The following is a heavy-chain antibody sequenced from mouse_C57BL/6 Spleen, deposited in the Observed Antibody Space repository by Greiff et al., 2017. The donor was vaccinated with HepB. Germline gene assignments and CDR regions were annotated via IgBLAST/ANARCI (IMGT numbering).Heavy chain of an antibody. CDR1: GFTFSSYG. CDR3: ARQDYGEGFAY. Sequence: EVQVVESGGDLVKPGGSLKLSCAASGFTFSSYGMSWVRQTPDKRLEWVATISSGGSYTYYPDSVKGRFTISRDNAKNTLYLQMSSLKSEDTAMYYCARQDYGEGFAYWGQGTLVTVSA. CDR2: ISSGGSYT. D-gene: IGHD1-1*01. J-gene: IGHJ3*01. V-gene: IGHV5-6*01.